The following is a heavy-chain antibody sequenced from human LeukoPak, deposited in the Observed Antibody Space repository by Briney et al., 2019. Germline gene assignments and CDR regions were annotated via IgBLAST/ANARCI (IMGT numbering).Heavy chain of an antibody. J-gene: IGHJ4*02. CDR2: IKEDGSEK. V-gene: IGHV3-7*01. Sequence: GGSLRLSCAASGFSFSSYWMIWVRQAPGKGLGWVANIKEDGSEKYYVDSVKGRFTISRDNAKNSLYLQMNSLRAEDTAVYYCARDSLEAAFFDYWGQGTLVTVSS. CDR1: GFSFSSYW. D-gene: IGHD6-13*01. CDR3: ARDSLEAAFFDY.